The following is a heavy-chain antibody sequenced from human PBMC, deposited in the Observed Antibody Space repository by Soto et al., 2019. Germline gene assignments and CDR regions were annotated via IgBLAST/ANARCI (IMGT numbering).Heavy chain of an antibody. D-gene: IGHD1-1*01. Sequence: QVTLKESGPVLVKPTETLTLTCTVSGFSLSDSRMGVSWIRQPPGKALEWLAHIFSSDAESYSTSLRTRLTISKDTSKGQVLLTVTNMDPVDTATYYCARIVNPPGTTWFDSWGQGTLVTVSS. V-gene: IGHV2-26*01. CDR2: IFSSDAE. CDR1: GFSLSDSRMG. J-gene: IGHJ5*01. CDR3: ARIVNPPGTTWFDS.